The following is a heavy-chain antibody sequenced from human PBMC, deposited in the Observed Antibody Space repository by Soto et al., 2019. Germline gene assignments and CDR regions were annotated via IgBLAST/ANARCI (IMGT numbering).Heavy chain of an antibody. CDR1: GASINSATYY. J-gene: IGHJ4*01. CDR3: ARGPTAFWSSYRFAYFDS. Sequence: SETLSLTCTVSGASINSATYYWSWIRQRPGEGLEWIGFISYSGNTYHSPSLKSRLVLSVDTSKNQFSLELSFVTAADTAVYYCARGPTAFWSSYRFAYFDSWGHGTLVTVSS. V-gene: IGHV4-31*03. CDR2: ISYSGNT. D-gene: IGHD3-3*01.